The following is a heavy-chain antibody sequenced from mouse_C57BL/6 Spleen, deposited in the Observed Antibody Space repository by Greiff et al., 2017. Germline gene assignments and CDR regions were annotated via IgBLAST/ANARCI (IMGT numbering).Heavy chain of an antibody. CDR2: IDTSASYT. V-gene: IGHV1-69*01. CDR3: ARGGTVVDYYYAMDY. D-gene: IGHD1-1*01. CDR1: GFTFTSYW. Sequence: QVQLQQPGAEFVMPGASVKLSCTASGFTFTSYWMHWVKQRPGQGLEWIGEIDTSASYTNYNQTLKGKFTLSVDKSSSNAYMQLSSLTSEDSAVYDCARGGTVVDYYYAMDYWGQGTSVTVSS. J-gene: IGHJ4*01.